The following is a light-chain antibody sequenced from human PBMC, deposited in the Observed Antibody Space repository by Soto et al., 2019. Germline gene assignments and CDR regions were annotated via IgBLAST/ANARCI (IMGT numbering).Light chain of an antibody. CDR3: SSYTTISTLEV. CDR2: EVS. CDR1: SSDVGGYNY. J-gene: IGLJ3*02. V-gene: IGLV2-14*01. Sequence: QSALTQPASVSGSPGQSITISCTGTSSDVGGYNYVSWYRQHPGKAPKLMIYEVSNRPSGVSNRFSGSKSGNTASLTISGLQAEDEADYYCSSYTTISTLEVFGGGTKLTVL.